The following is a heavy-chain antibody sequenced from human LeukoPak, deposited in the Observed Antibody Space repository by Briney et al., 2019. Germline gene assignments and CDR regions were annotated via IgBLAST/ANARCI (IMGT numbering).Heavy chain of an antibody. D-gene: IGHD4-23*01. CDR2: IIPIFGTA. J-gene: IGHJ6*03. CDR1: GGTFSSYA. Sequence: PVKVSCKASGGTFSSYAISWVRQAPGQGLEWMGGIIPIFGTANHAQKFQGRVTITADESTSTAYMELSSLRSEDTAVYYCASLTVVTPLDYYYYMDVWGKGTTVTVSS. V-gene: IGHV1-69*13. CDR3: ASLTVVTPLDYYYYMDV.